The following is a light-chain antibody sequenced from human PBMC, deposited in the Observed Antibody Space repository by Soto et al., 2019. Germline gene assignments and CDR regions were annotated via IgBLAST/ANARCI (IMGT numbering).Light chain of an antibody. Sequence: EIVLTQSPATLYLSPGERAALSCRANQSVRSSLAWYQHKPGQGHRLLIYDASERAAGIPAMFSGGGSETDFTLTISSRDPEDFAVYYCQQPNNRPPMFGQGTKVEIK. CDR1: QSVRSS. CDR2: DAS. CDR3: QQPNNRPPM. J-gene: IGKJ1*01. V-gene: IGKV3-11*01.